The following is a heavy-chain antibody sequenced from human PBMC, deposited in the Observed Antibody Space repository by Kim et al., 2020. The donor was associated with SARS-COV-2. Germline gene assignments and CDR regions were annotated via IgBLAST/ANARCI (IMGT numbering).Heavy chain of an antibody. D-gene: IGHD6-13*01. CDR2: INHSGST. CDR3: SGAAAAPSNYYYYGMDV. Sequence: SETLSLTCAVYGGSFSGYYWSWIRQPPGKGLEWIGEINHSGSTNYNPSLKSRVTISVDTSKNQFSLKLSSVTAANTAVYYCSGAAAAPSNYYYYGMDVWGQGTTVTVSS. V-gene: IGHV4-34*01. J-gene: IGHJ6*02. CDR1: GGSFSGYY.